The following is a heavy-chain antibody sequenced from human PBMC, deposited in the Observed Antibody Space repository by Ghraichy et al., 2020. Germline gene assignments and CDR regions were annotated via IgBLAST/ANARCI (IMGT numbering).Heavy chain of an antibody. Sequence: GGSLRLSCAASEFIFSDYYMSWIRQAPGQGLEWVSYICSDCTYTDYADSVKGRFTISRDNSKNSLYLQMNSLRAEDTAVYYCSGKHYKSGFFDLWGRGTLVTVSS. CDR3: SGKHYKSGFFDL. D-gene: IGHD3-3*02. V-gene: IGHV3-11*06. CDR1: EFIFSDYY. J-gene: IGHJ2*01. CDR2: ICSDCTYT.